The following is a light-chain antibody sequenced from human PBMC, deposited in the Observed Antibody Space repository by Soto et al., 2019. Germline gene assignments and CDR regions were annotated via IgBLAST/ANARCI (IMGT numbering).Light chain of an antibody. CDR2: DAS. J-gene: IGKJ5*01. CDR1: QSVGSY. V-gene: IGKV3-11*01. Sequence: EVALTQSPATLSLSPGRRATLSCRASQSVGSYLAWYQQKPGQAPRLLIYDASNRATGIPARFSGSGSGADFTLTISSLDPEDFAVYYCQQRSSWPEITFGQGTRLEIK. CDR3: QQRSSWPEIT.